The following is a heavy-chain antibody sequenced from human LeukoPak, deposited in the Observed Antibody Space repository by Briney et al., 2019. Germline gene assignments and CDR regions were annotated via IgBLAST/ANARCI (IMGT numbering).Heavy chain of an antibody. D-gene: IGHD2-2*01. CDR2: IYCSGST. CDR1: GGSLSSYY. Sequence: SETLSLTCTVSGGSLSSYYWSWIRQPPGKGLEWIGYIYCSGSTNYNPTLKSRATISVDTSKNQFSLKLSSVTAADTAVYYCARDVVPKYCSSTSCYRGGFDYWGQGTLVTVSS. J-gene: IGHJ4*02. CDR3: ARDVVPKYCSSTSCYRGGFDY. V-gene: IGHV4-59*01.